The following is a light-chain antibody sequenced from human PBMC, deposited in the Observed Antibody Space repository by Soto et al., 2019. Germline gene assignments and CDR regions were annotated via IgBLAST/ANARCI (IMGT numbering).Light chain of an antibody. CDR2: AAS. J-gene: IGKJ1*01. CDR3: QQANSFPRP. CDR1: QDISNW. V-gene: IGKV1-12*01. Sequence: DIQMTQSPSSVSASVGDRVTITCRASQDISNWLVWYQQKPGKAPKLLIYAASSLQSGVPSRFSGSGSGTDFTLTISSLQPEDFATYYCQQANSFPRPFGQETKVEI.